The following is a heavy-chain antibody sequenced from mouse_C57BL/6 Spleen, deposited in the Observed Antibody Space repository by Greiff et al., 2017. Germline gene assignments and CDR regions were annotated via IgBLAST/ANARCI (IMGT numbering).Heavy chain of an antibody. J-gene: IGHJ2*01. D-gene: IGHD3-3*01. V-gene: IGHV1-15*01. CDR1: GYTFTDYE. CDR3: TRVGQGY. CDR2: IDPETGGT. Sequence: QVQLKQSGAELVRPGASVTLSCKASGYTFTDYEMHWVKQTPVHGLEWIGAIDPETGGTAYNQKFKGKAILTADKSSSTAYMELRSLTSEDSAVYYCTRVGQGYWGQGTTRTVSS.